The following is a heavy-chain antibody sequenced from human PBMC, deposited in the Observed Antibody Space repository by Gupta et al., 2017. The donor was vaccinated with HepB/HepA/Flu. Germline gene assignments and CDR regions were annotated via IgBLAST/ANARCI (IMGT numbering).Heavy chain of an antibody. V-gene: IGHV4-39*01. CDR1: GGSISSSSYY. CDR2: IYYSGST. J-gene: IGHJ4*02. D-gene: IGHD3-3*01. Sequence: QLQLQESGPGLVKPSETLSLTCTVSGGSISSSSYYWGWIRQPPGKGLEWIGSIYYSGSTYYNPSLKSRVTISVDTSKNQFSLKLSSVTAADTAVYYCARSEYYDFWSGYYTPIYYSDYWGQGTLVTVSS. CDR3: ARSEYYDFWSGYYTPIYYSDY.